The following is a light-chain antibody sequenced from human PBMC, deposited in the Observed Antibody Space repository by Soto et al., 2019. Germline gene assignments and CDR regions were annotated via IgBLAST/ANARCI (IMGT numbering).Light chain of an antibody. Sequence: EIVMTQSPATLSVSPGDRATLSCRASQSVSSNLAWYQQKPGQAPRLLIYGASTRATGIPARFSGSGSVTEFTLTISSLQSEDFAVYFCQQYNIWPRTFGQGTKVDIK. J-gene: IGKJ1*01. V-gene: IGKV3-15*01. CDR1: QSVSSN. CDR2: GAS. CDR3: QQYNIWPRT.